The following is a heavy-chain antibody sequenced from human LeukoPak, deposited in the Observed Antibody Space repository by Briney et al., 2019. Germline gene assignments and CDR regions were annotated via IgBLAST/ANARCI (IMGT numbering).Heavy chain of an antibody. Sequence: GGSLRLSCAASGFTFSSYWMHWVRQAPGKGLVWVSRINTDGSSTSYADSVKGRFTISRDNSKNTLYLQMNSLRAEDTAVYYCARGPTYYYYGMDVWGQGTTVTVSS. CDR1: GFTFSSYW. CDR3: ARGPTYYYYGMDV. CDR2: INTDGSST. J-gene: IGHJ6*02. V-gene: IGHV3-74*01.